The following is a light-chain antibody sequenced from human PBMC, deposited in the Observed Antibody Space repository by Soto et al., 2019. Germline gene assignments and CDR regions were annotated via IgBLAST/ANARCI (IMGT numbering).Light chain of an antibody. Sequence: EVVMTPSPATLSVSPGERATLSCRASQSVRNNYLAWYQQRPGQAPRLLIYAASSRATGIPDRFSGSGSGTDFTLTISRLEPEDFAVYYCQQYGTSPRTFGQGTKVDI. CDR3: QQYGTSPRT. J-gene: IGKJ1*01. CDR1: QSVRNNY. V-gene: IGKV3-20*01. CDR2: AAS.